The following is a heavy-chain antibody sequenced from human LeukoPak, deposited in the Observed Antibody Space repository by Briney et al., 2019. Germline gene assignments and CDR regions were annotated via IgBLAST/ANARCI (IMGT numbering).Heavy chain of an antibody. D-gene: IGHD3-22*01. V-gene: IGHV3-23*01. CDR1: GFTFSSYA. Sequence: GGSLRLSCAASGFTFSSYAMNWVRQAPGKGLEWVSAISGSVGTAYYADSVQGRFTISRDNSKNTLYLQMNSLRAEDTAVYYCAKEGDTSVGNYFDYWGQGTLVTVSS. CDR3: AKEGDTSVGNYFDY. J-gene: IGHJ4*02. CDR2: ISGSVGTA.